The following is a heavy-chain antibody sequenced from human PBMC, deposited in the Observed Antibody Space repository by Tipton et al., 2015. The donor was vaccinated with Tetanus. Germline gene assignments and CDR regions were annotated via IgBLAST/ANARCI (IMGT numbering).Heavy chain of an antibody. V-gene: IGHV4-61*01. J-gene: IGHJ4*02. CDR2: TYYSGST. D-gene: IGHD4-17*01. CDR1: GASIGSISYY. CDR3: ARDDRYGDCAY. Sequence: TLSLTCTVSGASIGSISYYWSWIRQPPGKGLEWIGYTYYSGSTGYNPSLKSRVTISIDSSKNQFSLKLTSVTAADTAVYYCARDDRYGDCAYWGQGALVTVSS.